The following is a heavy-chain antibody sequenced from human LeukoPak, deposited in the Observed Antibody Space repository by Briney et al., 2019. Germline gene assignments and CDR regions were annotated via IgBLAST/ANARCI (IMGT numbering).Heavy chain of an antibody. CDR2: ISGGGGYTST. CDR3: AKPPPDNYHYYYGMDV. V-gene: IGHV3-23*01. J-gene: IGHJ6*02. Sequence: PGGSLRLSCAASGLTLSSYWMHWVRQAPGKGLEWVSAISGGGGYTSTYYADSVKGRFTISRDNSKNTLYLQMNSLRAEDTAVYYCAKPPPDNYHYYYGMDVWGQGTTVTVSS. CDR1: GLTLSSYW.